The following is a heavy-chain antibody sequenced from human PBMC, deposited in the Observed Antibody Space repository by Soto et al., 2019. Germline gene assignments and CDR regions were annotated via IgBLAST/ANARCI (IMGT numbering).Heavy chain of an antibody. V-gene: IGHV1-69*06. D-gene: IGHD3-9*01. Sequence: QVQLVQSGAEVKKPGSSVKVSCKASGGTFSSYSISWVRQAPGQGLGWMGGIIPIFGTGNYAQKFQGRVTIAADKSTSTAYMELSSLRSEDTAVYYCAKGWTRYPYYYGMDVWGQGTTVTVSS. CDR2: IIPIFGTG. J-gene: IGHJ6*02. CDR1: GGTFSSYS. CDR3: AKGWTRYPYYYGMDV.